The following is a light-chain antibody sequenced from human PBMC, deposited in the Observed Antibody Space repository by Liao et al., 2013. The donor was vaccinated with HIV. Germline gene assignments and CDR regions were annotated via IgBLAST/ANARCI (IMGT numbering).Light chain of an antibody. CDR1: SIGIKS. V-gene: IGLV3-21*01. J-gene: IGLJ1*01. Sequence: SYVRTQSPSVSVAPGKTASITCGGDSIGIKSVNWYQQKPGQAPLLVMHYDSDRPSGVPDRFSGSNSGNTATLTISGTQAMDEADYYCQTWDNNINYVFGTGTKVTVL. CDR3: QTWDNNINYV. CDR2: YDS.